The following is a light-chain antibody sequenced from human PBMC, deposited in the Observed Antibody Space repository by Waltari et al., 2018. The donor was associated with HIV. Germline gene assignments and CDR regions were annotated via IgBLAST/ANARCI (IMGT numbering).Light chain of an antibody. Sequence: EIVMTQSPATASVSPGERATLSCRASPSLSTNFAWYQQKPGQAPRLLIYGASTRAIGVPARFSGSGSGTEFTLTISSLQSEDFGVYYCQQYNNWPQTWPPGTFGQGTKVEIK. CDR1: PSLSTN. J-gene: IGKJ1*01. CDR2: GAS. V-gene: IGKV3-15*01. CDR3: QQYNNWPQTWPPGT.